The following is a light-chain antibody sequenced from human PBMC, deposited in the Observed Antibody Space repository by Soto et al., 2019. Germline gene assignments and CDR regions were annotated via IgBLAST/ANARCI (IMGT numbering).Light chain of an antibody. CDR2: GAS. J-gene: IGKJ1*01. Sequence: EIVMTQSPATLSVSPGERATLSCRARQSASGNLAWYQQKPGQAPRLLIYGASTRATGIPARFSGSWSGTEFTLIISRLHAEDFAVYYCQRYNNCPPTFGQGTKVEIK. CDR3: QRYNNCPPT. CDR1: QSASGN. V-gene: IGKV3D-15*01.